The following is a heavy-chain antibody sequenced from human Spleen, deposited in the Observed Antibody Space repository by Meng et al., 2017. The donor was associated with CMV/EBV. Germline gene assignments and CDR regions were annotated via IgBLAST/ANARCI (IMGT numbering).Heavy chain of an antibody. J-gene: IGHJ4*02. CDR3: AKDRGCSGSPFDY. V-gene: IGHV1-2*02. Sequence: KASGYTFSDSYIHWVRQAPGRGLEWMGWINPNNGGTDYAQKFQGRVTMTRDTSISTAYMEVTRLTSDDTAIYLCAKDRGCSGSPFDYWGQGTLVTVSS. CDR1: GYTFSDSY. D-gene: IGHD1-26*01. CDR2: INPNNGGT.